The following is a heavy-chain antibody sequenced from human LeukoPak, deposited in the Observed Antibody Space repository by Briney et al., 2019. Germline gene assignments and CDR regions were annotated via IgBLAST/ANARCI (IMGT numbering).Heavy chain of an antibody. CDR3: ARDLGPDDIPSPQDY. Sequence: PGGSLRLSCAASGFTFSNYWMHWVRQAPGKGLVWVSRINTDGSSTSYVDSVKGRFTISRDNAKNTLYLQMNSLRAEDTAVYYCARDLGPDDIPSPQDYWGQGTLVTVSS. V-gene: IGHV3-74*01. J-gene: IGHJ4*02. CDR1: GFTFSNYW. D-gene: IGHD3-9*01. CDR2: INTDGSST.